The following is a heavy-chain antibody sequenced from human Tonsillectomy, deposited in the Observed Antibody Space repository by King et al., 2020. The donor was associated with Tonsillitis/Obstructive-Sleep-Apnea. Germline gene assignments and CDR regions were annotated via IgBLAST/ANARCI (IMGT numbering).Heavy chain of an antibody. CDR3: ARARTIFGVVIGNWFDP. CDR1: GGSISSSSYY. J-gene: IGHJ5*02. CDR2: IYYSGST. D-gene: IGHD3-3*01. Sequence: QLQESGPGLVKPSETLSLTCTVSGGSISSSSYYWGWIRQPPGKGLEWIGSIYYSGSTYYNPSLKSRVPISVDTSKNQFSLKLSSVTAADTAVYYCARARTIFGVVIGNWFDPWGQGTLVTVSS. V-gene: IGHV4-39*01.